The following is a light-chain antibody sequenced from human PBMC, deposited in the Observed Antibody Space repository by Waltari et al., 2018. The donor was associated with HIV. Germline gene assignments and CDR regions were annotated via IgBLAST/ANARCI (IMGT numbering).Light chain of an antibody. V-gene: IGLV1-51*01. Sequence: QSVLTQPPSVSAAPGQQVTFSCPGSHSHLGQNFLSWYQQRPEAAPKLIIYDNNKRPSGVPDRFSGSKSATSATLAITGLQTGDEADYYCGTWDSSVSAGVFGGGTKLTVL. CDR2: DNN. J-gene: IGLJ2*01. CDR3: GTWDSSVSAGV. CDR1: HSHLGQNF.